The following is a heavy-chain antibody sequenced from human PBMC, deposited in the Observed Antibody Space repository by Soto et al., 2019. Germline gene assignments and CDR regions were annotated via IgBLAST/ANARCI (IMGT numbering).Heavy chain of an antibody. Sequence: SETVSLTCAVSGGSISSGGYSWSWIRQPPGKGLEWIGYIYHSGSTYYNPSLKSRVTISVDRSKNQFSLKLSSVTAADTAVYYCARSSYYYGSGFDYWGQGTLVTVSS. V-gene: IGHV4-30-2*01. CDR2: IYHSGST. J-gene: IGHJ4*02. CDR1: GGSISSGGYS. D-gene: IGHD3-10*01. CDR3: ARSSYYYGSGFDY.